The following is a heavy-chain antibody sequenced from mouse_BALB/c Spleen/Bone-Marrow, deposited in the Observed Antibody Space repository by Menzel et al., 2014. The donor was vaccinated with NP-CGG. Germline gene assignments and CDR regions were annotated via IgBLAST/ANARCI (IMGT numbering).Heavy chain of an antibody. CDR3: ATQNFDY. J-gene: IGHJ2*01. CDR1: GFTFSSYG. CDR2: ISGGGSYR. V-gene: IGHV5-9-2*01. Sequence: EVQLVESGGGLVKPGGSLKLSCTASGFTFSSYGMSWVRQTPEKRLEWVATISGGGSYRYYPDSVQGRITISRDNAKNNLYLQMSSLRSGDTALYYCATQNFDYWGQGTTLTVSS.